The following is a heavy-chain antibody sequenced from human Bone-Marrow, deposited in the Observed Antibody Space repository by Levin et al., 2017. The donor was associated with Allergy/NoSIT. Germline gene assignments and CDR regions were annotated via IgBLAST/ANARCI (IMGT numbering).Heavy chain of an antibody. Sequence: PGGSLRLSCAASGFTFRSYDMHWVRQAPGKGLEWVSTIGTAADTYYPDSVKGRFTISRENAKNSLHLHMNSLRVGDTAVYYCARFGGLTSSYSYYGMDVWGQGTTVTVSS. D-gene: IGHD3-3*01. CDR1: GFTFRSYD. CDR2: IGTAADT. CDR3: ARFGGLTSSYSYYGMDV. J-gene: IGHJ6*02. V-gene: IGHV3-13*01.